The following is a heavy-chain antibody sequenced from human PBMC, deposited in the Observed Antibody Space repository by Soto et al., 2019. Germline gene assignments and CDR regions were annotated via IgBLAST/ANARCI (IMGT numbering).Heavy chain of an antibody. V-gene: IGHV3-7*04. J-gene: IGHJ4*02. Sequence: EVQLVESGGDLVQPGGSLRLTCVVSGLNFNNAWMNWVRQAPGKGLEWVANINPDGSAEGYVHSVRGRFTISRDNAKNSLYLQMNSLSADDAAVYYCGREKCLQPDYWGQGTLVTVSS. CDR2: INPDGSAE. CDR3: GREKCLQPDY. D-gene: IGHD1-1*01. CDR1: GLNFNNAW.